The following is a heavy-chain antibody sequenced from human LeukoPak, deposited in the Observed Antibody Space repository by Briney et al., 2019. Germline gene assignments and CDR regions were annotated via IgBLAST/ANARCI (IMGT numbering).Heavy chain of an antibody. CDR1: GGSISSYY. Sequence: SETLSLTCTVSGGSISSYYWSRIRQPPGKGLEWIGYIYYSGSTNYNPSLKSRVTISVDTSKNQFSLKLSSVTAADTAVYYCARVPNDYGVWGQGTMVTVSS. CDR3: ARVPNDYGV. J-gene: IGHJ3*01. D-gene: IGHD4-17*01. CDR2: IYYSGST. V-gene: IGHV4-59*01.